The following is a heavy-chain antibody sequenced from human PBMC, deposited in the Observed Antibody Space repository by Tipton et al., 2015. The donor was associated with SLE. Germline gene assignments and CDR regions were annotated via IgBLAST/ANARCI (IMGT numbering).Heavy chain of an antibody. V-gene: IGHV4-34*01. CDR2: IDESGNT. Sequence: TLSLTCTVSGGSLNDHYWTWFRQPPGQGLEWIGEIDESGNTNYNPSLKSRVTLSVDTSKKQFSLELTSVTAADTAVFFCARVKYLAFYYYMDVWGKGTTVTVSS. D-gene: IGHD2/OR15-2a*01. CDR3: ARVKYLAFYYYMDV. J-gene: IGHJ6*03. CDR1: GGSLNDHY.